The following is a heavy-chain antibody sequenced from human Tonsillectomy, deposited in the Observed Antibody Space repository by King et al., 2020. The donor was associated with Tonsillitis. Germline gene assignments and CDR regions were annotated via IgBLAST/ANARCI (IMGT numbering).Heavy chain of an antibody. CDR1: GGSISNGGYY. V-gene: IGHV4-31*01. CDR2: IYHSGTT. D-gene: IGHD1-1*01. CDR3: ARETTTSWFDS. Sequence: VQLQESGPGLVKPSQTLSLTCTVSGGSISNGGYYWTWIRQYPGKGLEWIGYIYHSGTTYYNPSLKSPLSISVDTSKNQFSLELRSVTAAATAVYYCARETTTSWFDSWGQGTLVTVSS. J-gene: IGHJ5*01.